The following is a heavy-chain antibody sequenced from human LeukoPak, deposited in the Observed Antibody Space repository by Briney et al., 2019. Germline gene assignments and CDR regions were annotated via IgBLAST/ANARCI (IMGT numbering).Heavy chain of an antibody. J-gene: IGHJ6*03. CDR1: GGSISSYY. V-gene: IGHV4-59*12. Sequence: SETLSLTCTVSGGSISSYYWSWIRQPPGKGLEWIGYIYYSGSTNYNPSLKSRVTISVDTSKNQFSLKLSSVTAADTAVYYCARGDKYYYGSGSYPRYYYYCMDVWGKGTTVTVSS. CDR3: ARGDKYYYGSGSYPRYYYYCMDV. D-gene: IGHD3-10*01. CDR2: IYYSGST.